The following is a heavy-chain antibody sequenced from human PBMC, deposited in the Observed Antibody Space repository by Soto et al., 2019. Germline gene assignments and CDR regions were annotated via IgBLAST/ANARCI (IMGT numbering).Heavy chain of an antibody. CDR2: IYYSGST. Sequence: SETLSLTCTVSGGSISSSSYYWGWIRQPPGKGLEWIGSIYYSGSTCYNPSLKSRVTISIDTSKNQFSLKLSSVTAADTAVYYCARQSKVTIFGVVIHNWFDPWGQGTLVTVSS. V-gene: IGHV4-39*01. CDR3: ARQSKVTIFGVVIHNWFDP. D-gene: IGHD3-3*01. CDR1: GGSISSSSYY. J-gene: IGHJ5*02.